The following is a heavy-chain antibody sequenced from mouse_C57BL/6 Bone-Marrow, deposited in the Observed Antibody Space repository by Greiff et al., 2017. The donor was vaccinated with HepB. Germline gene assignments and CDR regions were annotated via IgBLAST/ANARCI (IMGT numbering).Heavy chain of an antibody. Sequence: EVHLVESGPGLVKPSQSLSLTCSVTGYSITSGYYWNWIRQFPGNKLEWMGYISYDGSNNYNPSLKNRISITRDTSKNQFFLKLNSVTTEDTATYYCARGWLLPWFAYWGQGTLVTVSA. V-gene: IGHV3-6*01. CDR1: GYSITSGYY. CDR2: ISYDGSN. CDR3: ARGWLLPWFAY. D-gene: IGHD2-3*01. J-gene: IGHJ3*01.